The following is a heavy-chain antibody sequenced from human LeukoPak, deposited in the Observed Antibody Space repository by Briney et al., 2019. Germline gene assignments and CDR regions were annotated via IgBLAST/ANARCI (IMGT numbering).Heavy chain of an antibody. Sequence: ASVKVSCKASGYIFTGYYLHWVRQAPGQGLELMGRINPNSDDTKYAQKFQGRVTMTRDTSISTAYMEVSRLTSDDTAVYYCAREVIANSWLTGAVDTWGQGTMVTVSS. CDR1: GYIFTGYY. CDR2: INPNSDDT. CDR3: AREVIANSWLTGAVDT. V-gene: IGHV1-2*06. D-gene: IGHD2-21*01. J-gene: IGHJ3*02.